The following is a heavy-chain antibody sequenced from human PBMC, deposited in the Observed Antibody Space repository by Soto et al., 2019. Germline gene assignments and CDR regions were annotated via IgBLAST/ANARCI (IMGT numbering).Heavy chain of an antibody. J-gene: IGHJ4*02. CDR2: IYSGGST. D-gene: IGHD4-4*01. V-gene: IGHV3-53*01. CDR1: GFTVSSNY. Sequence: GGSLRLSCAASGFTVSSNYMSWVRQAPGKGLEWVSVIYSGGSTYYADSVKGRFTISRDNSKNTLYLQMNSLRAEDTAVYYCAREMTTAPAFDYWGQGTLVTVSS. CDR3: AREMTTAPAFDY.